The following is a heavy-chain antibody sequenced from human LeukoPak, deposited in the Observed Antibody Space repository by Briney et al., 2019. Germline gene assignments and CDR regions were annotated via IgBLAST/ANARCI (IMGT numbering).Heavy chain of an antibody. CDR2: ISPYNGNT. V-gene: IGHV1-18*01. Sequence: ASVKVSCKASGYTFTSYGISWVRQAPGQGLEWMGWISPYNGNTNYVQKLQGRVTMTTDTSTSTAYMELRSLRSDDTAVYYCARGAAGGIFGSFDYWGQGTLVTDSS. CDR3: ARGAAGGIFGSFDY. D-gene: IGHD3-3*01. CDR1: GYTFTSYG. J-gene: IGHJ4*02.